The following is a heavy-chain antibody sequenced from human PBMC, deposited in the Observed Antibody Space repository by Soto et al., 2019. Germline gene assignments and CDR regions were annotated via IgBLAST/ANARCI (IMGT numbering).Heavy chain of an antibody. CDR3: ARGGGTGTTSDY. J-gene: IGHJ4*02. Sequence: PSETLSLTCAVYGGSFSGYYWSWIRQPPGKGLEWIGEINHSGSTNYNPSLKSRVTISVDTSKNQFSLKLSSVTAADTAVYYCARGGGTGTTSDYWGQGTLVTVSS. CDR1: GGSFSGYY. V-gene: IGHV4-34*01. D-gene: IGHD1-7*01. CDR2: INHSGST.